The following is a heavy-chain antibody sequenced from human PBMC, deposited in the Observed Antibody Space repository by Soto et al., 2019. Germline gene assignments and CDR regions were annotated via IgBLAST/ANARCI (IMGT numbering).Heavy chain of an antibody. Sequence: SETLSLTCTVSGGSISSSSYYWGWIRQPPGKGLEWIGSIYYSGSTYYNPSLKSRVTISVDTSKNQFSLKLSSVTAADTAVYYCVFVHGHHPPWSIVFRGPGLLVTLS. J-gene: IGHJ1*01. D-gene: IGHD3-16*02. CDR3: VFVHGHHPPWSIVF. V-gene: IGHV4-39*01. CDR1: GGSISSSSYY. CDR2: IYYSGST.